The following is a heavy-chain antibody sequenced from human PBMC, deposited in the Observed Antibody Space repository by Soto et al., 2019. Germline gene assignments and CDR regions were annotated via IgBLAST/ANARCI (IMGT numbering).Heavy chain of an antibody. CDR3: ARIHSSDWYFFAP. J-gene: IGHJ5*02. V-gene: IGHV2-70*11. Sequence: TLGNPTQSVTLKCTFSGFPLNTRGMCVSWIRQPPGKALEWLARIDWDDDKYYSTSLKTRLTVSKDTSKNQVVLTMTNMDPVDTATYYCARIHSSDWYFFAPRGQGTLVTVSS. CDR2: IDWDDDK. CDR1: GFPLNTRGMC. D-gene: IGHD6-19*01.